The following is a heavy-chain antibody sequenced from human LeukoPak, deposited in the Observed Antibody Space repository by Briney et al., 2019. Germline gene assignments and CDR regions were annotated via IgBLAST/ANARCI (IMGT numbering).Heavy chain of an antibody. Sequence: ASVKVSCKASGYTFTSYDINWVRQATGQGLEWMGWTNPNSGNTGYAQKFQGRVTMTRNTSISTAYMELSSLRSEDTAVYYCARYLYYDSSGEGFDPWGQGTLVTVSS. CDR3: ARYLYYDSSGEGFDP. D-gene: IGHD3-22*01. J-gene: IGHJ5*02. CDR2: TNPNSGNT. V-gene: IGHV1-8*01. CDR1: GYTFTSYD.